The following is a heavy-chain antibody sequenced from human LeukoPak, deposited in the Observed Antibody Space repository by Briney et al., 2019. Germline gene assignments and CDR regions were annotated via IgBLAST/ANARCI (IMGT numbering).Heavy chain of an antibody. Sequence: GEFLKISCKGSGYSFTSYWIGWVRQMPGKGLEWMGIIYPGDSDTRYSPSFQGQVTISADKSISTAYLQWSSLKASDTAMYYCARHRYYDFWSGYSSTSDYWGQGTLVTVSS. CDR3: ARHRYYDFWSGYSSTSDY. CDR2: IYPGDSDT. V-gene: IGHV5-51*01. J-gene: IGHJ4*02. D-gene: IGHD3-3*01. CDR1: GYSFTSYW.